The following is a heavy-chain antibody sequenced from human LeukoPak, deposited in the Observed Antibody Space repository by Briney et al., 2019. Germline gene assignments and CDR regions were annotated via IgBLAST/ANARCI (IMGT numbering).Heavy chain of an antibody. CDR2: IYYSGST. Sequence: SETLSLTCTVSGGSISSYYWSWIRQPPGKGLERIGYIYYSGSTNYNPSLKSRVTISVDTSKNQFSLKLSSVTAADTAVYYCARERLRRDAFDIWGQGTMVTVSS. V-gene: IGHV4-59*01. CDR3: ARERLRRDAFDI. CDR1: GGSISSYY. D-gene: IGHD2-8*01. J-gene: IGHJ3*02.